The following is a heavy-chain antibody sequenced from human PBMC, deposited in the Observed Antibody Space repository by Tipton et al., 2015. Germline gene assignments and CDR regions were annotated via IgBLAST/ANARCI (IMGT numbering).Heavy chain of an antibody. Sequence: GLVKPSETLSLTCAVSAYSISSDYYWGWIRQPPGKGLEWIGSISHSGNTYYNPSLKSRVTISVDTSKTQFSLKMSSVTASDTAVYYCARARGRHGGLFDSWGQGTLVTVSS. V-gene: IGHV4-38-2*01. CDR2: ISHSGNT. D-gene: IGHD4-23*01. CDR1: AYSISSDYY. CDR3: ARARGRHGGLFDS. J-gene: IGHJ4*02.